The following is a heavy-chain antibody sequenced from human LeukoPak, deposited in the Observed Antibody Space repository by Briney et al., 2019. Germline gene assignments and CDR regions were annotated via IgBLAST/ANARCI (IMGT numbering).Heavy chain of an antibody. D-gene: IGHD6-13*01. CDR2: ISGSGDST. Sequence: GGSLRLSCAVSGFPFIIGNHAMSWVRQAPGKGLEWVSTISGSGDSTYYADSVKGRFTISRDNAKNSLYVQMNSLRAEDTAVYYCARDYDYSSSWPRPYGMDVWGQGTTVTVSS. CDR1: GFPFIIGNHA. CDR3: ARDYDYSSSWPRPYGMDV. J-gene: IGHJ6*02. V-gene: IGHV3-23*01.